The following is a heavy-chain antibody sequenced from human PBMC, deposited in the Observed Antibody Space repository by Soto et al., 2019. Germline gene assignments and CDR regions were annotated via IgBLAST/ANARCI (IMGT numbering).Heavy chain of an antibody. CDR1: GGSISSGGYS. D-gene: IGHD4-17*01. J-gene: IGHJ4*02. CDR3: ARVQMTTVTYFDY. CDR2: IYHSGST. V-gene: IGHV4-30-2*01. Sequence: SETLSLTCAVSGGSISSGGYSWSWIRQPPGKGLEWIGYIYHSGSTYYNPSLKSRVTISVDRSKNQFSLKLSSVTAADTAVYYCARVQMTTVTYFDYWGQGTLVTVSS.